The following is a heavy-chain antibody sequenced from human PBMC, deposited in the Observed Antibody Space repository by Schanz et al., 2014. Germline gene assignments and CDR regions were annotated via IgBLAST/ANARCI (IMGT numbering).Heavy chain of an antibody. CDR2: IYSDGST. J-gene: IGHJ4*02. Sequence: VHLVESGGGLVKPGGSLRLSCAASGFTVSNNYMSWVRQAPGKGLECVSIIYSDGSTYYVDSVKGRFIISRDNSKNTVYLQMNSLRAEDTAVYYCARGGSQIVVMPLATDKRGFDYWGQGTLVTVSS. CDR1: GFTVSNNY. V-gene: IGHV3-66*01. CDR3: ARGGSQIVVMPLATDKRGFDY. D-gene: IGHD2-8*01.